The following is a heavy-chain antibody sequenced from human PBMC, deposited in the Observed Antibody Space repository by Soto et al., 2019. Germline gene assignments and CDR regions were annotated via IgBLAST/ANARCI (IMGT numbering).Heavy chain of an antibody. CDR2: IHPHSGGS. V-gene: IGHV1-2*02. D-gene: IGHD6-19*01. CDR1: GYTFTGYY. CDR3: ERTNPLSSGWDSGAFDY. J-gene: IGHJ4*02. Sequence: ASVKVSCKASGYTFTGYYMHWVRQGPGQGLESMRWIHPHSGGSTYAQKMKSRVTMTKDTSISPAYVELSRLRSDDTAVYYCERTNPLSSGWDSGAFDYWGQGTMVTVYS.